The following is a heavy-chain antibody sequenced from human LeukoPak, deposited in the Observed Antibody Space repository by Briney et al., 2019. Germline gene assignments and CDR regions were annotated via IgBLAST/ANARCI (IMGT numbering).Heavy chain of an antibody. D-gene: IGHD3-22*01. CDR3: ARVSGYLLHHHYFDY. V-gene: IGHV4-4*07. J-gene: IGHJ4*02. CDR2: IYTSGST. Sequence: KPSETLSLTCTVSGGSISTYYWSWIRQPAGKGLEWVGRIYTSGSTNYNPSLKSRVTMSVDTSKNQFSLKLSSVTAADTAVYYCARVSGYLLHHHYFDYWGQGTLVTVSS. CDR1: GGSISTYY.